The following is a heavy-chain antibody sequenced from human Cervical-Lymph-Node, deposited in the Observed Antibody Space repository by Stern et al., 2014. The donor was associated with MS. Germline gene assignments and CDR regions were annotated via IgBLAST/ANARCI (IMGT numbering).Heavy chain of an antibody. CDR1: GFTFSDYY. J-gene: IGHJ4*02. V-gene: IGHV3-72*01. Sequence: EDQLVASGGGLVQPGGSLRLSCAASGFTFSDYYMDWVRQAPGKGLEWIGRSRNKAKSYTTDYATSVKGRFTISRDDSKNSLYLQMDSLKTDDTAVYYCAREAHGDYWGQGTPVTVSS. CDR2: SRNKAKSYTT. CDR3: AREAHGDY.